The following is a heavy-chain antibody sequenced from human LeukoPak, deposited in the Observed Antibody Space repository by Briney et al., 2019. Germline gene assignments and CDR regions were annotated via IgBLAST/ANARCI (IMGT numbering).Heavy chain of an antibody. CDR1: GGSFSGYY. J-gene: IGHJ4*02. CDR3: ARSGMITFGGVIAPYYFDY. V-gene: IGHV4-34*01. Sequence: SETLSLTCAVYGGSFSGYYWSWIRQPPGKGLEWIGEIKHSGSTNYNPSLKSRVTISVDTSKNQFSLKLSSVTAADTAVYYCARSGMITFGGVIAPYYFDYWGQGTLVTVSS. D-gene: IGHD3-16*02. CDR2: IKHSGST.